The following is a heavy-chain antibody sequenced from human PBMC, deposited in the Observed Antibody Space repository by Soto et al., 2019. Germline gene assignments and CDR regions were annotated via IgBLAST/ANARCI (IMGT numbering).Heavy chain of an antibody. V-gene: IGHV4-30-4*01. CDR1: GGSISSGDYY. CDR3: ARDQRDYYDSSLCPRDI. CDR2: FHYSGST. J-gene: IGHJ3*02. Sequence: QVQLQESGPGLVKPSQTLSLTCTVSGGSISSGDYYWSWIRQPPGKGLEWIGYFHYSGSTHYNPSIKSRGTISVNTSKTKNRFTLKLNSVDAAATAVYYCARDQRDYYDSSLCPRDIWGQGTMVAVSS. D-gene: IGHD3-22*01.